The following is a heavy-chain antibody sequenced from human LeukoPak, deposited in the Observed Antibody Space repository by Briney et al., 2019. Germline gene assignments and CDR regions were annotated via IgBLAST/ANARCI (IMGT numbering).Heavy chain of an antibody. V-gene: IGHV4-34*01. Sequence: SETLSLTCGVYGGSFTNYYWSWIRQPPGKGLEWIGEIDHSGITNYNSSLKSRVTISGDTSKNQFSLNLTSVTAADTAIHYCARRPRGGVPAAYNWFDPWGQGTLVSVSS. CDR3: ARRPRGGVPAAYNWFDP. CDR2: IDHSGIT. D-gene: IGHD6-13*01. CDR1: GGSFTNYY. J-gene: IGHJ5*02.